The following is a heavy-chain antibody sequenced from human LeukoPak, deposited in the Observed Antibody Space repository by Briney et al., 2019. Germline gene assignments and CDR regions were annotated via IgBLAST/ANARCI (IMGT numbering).Heavy chain of an antibody. Sequence: GASVKVSCKASGYTFTSYAMNWVRQAPGQGLEWMGWINTNTGNPTYAQGFTGRFVFSLDTPVSTAYLQISSLKAEDTAVYYCARSYSSSWYDEYYYYYYMDVWGKGTTVTVSS. V-gene: IGHV7-4-1*02. CDR2: INTNTGNP. J-gene: IGHJ6*03. D-gene: IGHD6-13*01. CDR3: ARSYSSSWYDEYYYYYYMDV. CDR1: GYTFTSYA.